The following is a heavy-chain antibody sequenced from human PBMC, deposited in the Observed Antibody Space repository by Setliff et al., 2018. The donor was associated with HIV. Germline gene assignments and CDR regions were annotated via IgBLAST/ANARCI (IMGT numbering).Heavy chain of an antibody. CDR2: TSSFSGAT. Sequence: ASVKVSCKGSGYRFMSYGFTWVRQAPGQGLEWVGWTSSFSGATKYSRNLQGRVTMTTDTSTNTAYMELRSLKSDDTAVYYCAREVDGLELDHWGQGTLVTAPQ. CDR3: AREVDGLELDH. CDR1: GYRFMSYG. V-gene: IGHV1-18*01. J-gene: IGHJ4*02.